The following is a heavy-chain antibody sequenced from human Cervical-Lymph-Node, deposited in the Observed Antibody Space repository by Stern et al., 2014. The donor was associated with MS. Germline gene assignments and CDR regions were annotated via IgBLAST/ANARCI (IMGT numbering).Heavy chain of an antibody. Sequence: EVQLVQSGAEVKKPGESLKISCKGSGYSFTSYWIGWVRQMPGKGLDLMGIIYPGDSDPRYSPSFQGQVTISADKSISTAYLQWSSLKASDTAMYYCARREFLAGGRGAFDIWGQGTMVTVSS. D-gene: IGHD2-8*02. CDR1: GYSFTSYW. CDR2: IYPGDSDP. CDR3: ARREFLAGGRGAFDI. V-gene: IGHV5-51*01. J-gene: IGHJ3*02.